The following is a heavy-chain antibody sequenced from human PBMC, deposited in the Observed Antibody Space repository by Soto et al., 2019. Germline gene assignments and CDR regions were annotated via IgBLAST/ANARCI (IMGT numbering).Heavy chain of an antibody. D-gene: IGHD3-10*01. V-gene: IGHV2-5*02. CDR1: RFSLSTSGMG. J-gene: IGHJ3*02. CDR3: AHRDGSGSYGYVFAI. Sequence: QITLKESGPTLVKPTQTLTLTCTFSRFSLSTSGMGVGWIRQPPGKALEWLALIYWDDDKRYSPSLKSRVTITKDTSKIQGVITMTNMDPVDTANYYCAHRDGSGSYGYVFAIWGRGTMVTVSS. CDR2: IYWDDDK.